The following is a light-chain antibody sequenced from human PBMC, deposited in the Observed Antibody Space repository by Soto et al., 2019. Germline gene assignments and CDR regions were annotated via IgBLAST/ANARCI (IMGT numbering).Light chain of an antibody. CDR3: QQYMSYS. Sequence: DIQMTQSPSTLPASVGDRVTTTCRASQSISSWLAWYQQKPGTAPKLLIYHASTLESGVPSRFSGSGSGTEFTLTISSLQPDDFATYYCQQYMSYSFGQGTKVDIK. CDR1: QSISSW. J-gene: IGKJ1*01. CDR2: HAS. V-gene: IGKV1-5*01.